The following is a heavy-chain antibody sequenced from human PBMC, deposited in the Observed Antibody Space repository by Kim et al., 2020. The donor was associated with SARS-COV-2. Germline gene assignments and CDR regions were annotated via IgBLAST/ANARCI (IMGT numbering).Heavy chain of an antibody. Sequence: ASVKVSCKATGITFTKYAFHWVRQAPGQRLEWMGWINAGSGNRQYSENFQDRLTITRVTSASTAYMELSSLTSEDTAIFFCARLTWINLPEDGAFDIWGQGTMVTVSS. CDR3: ARLTWINLPEDGAFDI. V-gene: IGHV1-3*01. CDR1: GITFTKYA. J-gene: IGHJ3*02. D-gene: IGHD5-12*01. CDR2: INAGSGNR.